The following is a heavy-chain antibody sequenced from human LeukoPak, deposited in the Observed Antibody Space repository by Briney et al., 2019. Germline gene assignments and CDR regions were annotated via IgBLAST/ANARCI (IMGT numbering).Heavy chain of an antibody. CDR3: GCSTSSAMSGDSGLDY. CDR1: EYTFTSYA. J-gene: IGHJ4*02. V-gene: IGHV1-3*01. Sequence: ASVKVSCKASEYTFTSYAMHWVRQAPGQRLEWMGWINAGNGNTKYSQKFQGRVTITRDTSASTAYMELSSLRSEDTAVYYCGCSTSSAMSGDSGLDYWGQGTLVTVSS. D-gene: IGHD2-2*01. CDR2: INAGNGNT.